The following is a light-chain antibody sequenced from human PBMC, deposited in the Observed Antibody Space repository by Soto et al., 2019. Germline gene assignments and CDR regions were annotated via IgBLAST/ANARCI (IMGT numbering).Light chain of an antibody. V-gene: IGLV2-8*01. Sequence: QSALTQPPSSSGSPGQSVTISCTGTSRDVGGYNYVSWYQQHPGKAPKLMIYEVSKRPSGVPDRFSGSKSGNTASLTVSGHQAEDEADYYCSSNAGSNNVIFGGGTKLTVL. CDR1: SRDVGGYNY. CDR2: EVS. J-gene: IGLJ2*01. CDR3: SSNAGSNNVI.